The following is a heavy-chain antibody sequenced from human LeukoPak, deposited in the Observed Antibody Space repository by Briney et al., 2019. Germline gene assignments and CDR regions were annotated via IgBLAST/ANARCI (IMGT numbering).Heavy chain of an antibody. J-gene: IGHJ4*02. CDR1: GFTVSSNY. V-gene: IGHV3-66*01. Sequence: GGSLRLSCAASGFTVSSNYMSWVRQAPGKGLEWVPVIYSGGSTYYADSVKGRFTISRDNSKNTLYLQMNSLRAEDTAVYYCAREGSSGYYLDYWGQGTLVTVSS. CDR3: AREGSSGYYLDY. D-gene: IGHD3-22*01. CDR2: IYSGGST.